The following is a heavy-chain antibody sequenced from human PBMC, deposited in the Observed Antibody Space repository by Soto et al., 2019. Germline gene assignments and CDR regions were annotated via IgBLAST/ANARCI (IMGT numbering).Heavy chain of an antibody. CDR2: INQDGSEK. CDR3: ARDPDLRAAGGPEFDY. J-gene: IGHJ4*02. Sequence: EVHLVESGGGLVQPGGSLRLSCAASGFTFSTYWLSWVRQAPGKGLEWVANINQDGSEKYYVDSVKGRFTISRDNAKNSLYLQMYSLGAEDTAVYYCARDPDLRAAGGPEFDYWGQGTLVAVSS. V-gene: IGHV3-7*03. CDR1: GFTFSTYW. D-gene: IGHD6-13*01.